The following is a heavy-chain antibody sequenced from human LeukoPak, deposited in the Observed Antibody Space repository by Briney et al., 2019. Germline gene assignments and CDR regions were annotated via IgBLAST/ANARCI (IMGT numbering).Heavy chain of an antibody. Sequence: SETLSLTCAVYGGSLSGYYWTWIRQPPGMGLEWIGEINQSGSANYNPSLKSRVTISVDTSKNQFSLKVSSVTAADTAVYYCARGRNWYGTGSSPSDYWGQGTLVTVSS. CDR2: INQSGSA. V-gene: IGHV4-34*01. CDR1: GGSLSGYY. J-gene: IGHJ4*02. D-gene: IGHD3-10*01. CDR3: ARGRNWYGTGSSPSDY.